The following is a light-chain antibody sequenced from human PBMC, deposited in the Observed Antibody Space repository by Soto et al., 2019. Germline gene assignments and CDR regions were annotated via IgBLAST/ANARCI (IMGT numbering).Light chain of an antibody. CDR2: GAS. CDR1: QSVSSSY. Sequence: EIVLTQSPGTLSLSPGERATLSCRASQSVSSSYLARYQQKPGQAPRLLIYGASSRAAGIPDGFSGSGSGTVFTLTISRLEPEDFAVYYCQQYGSSPYTFGQGTKLEIK. V-gene: IGKV3-20*01. CDR3: QQYGSSPYT. J-gene: IGKJ2*01.